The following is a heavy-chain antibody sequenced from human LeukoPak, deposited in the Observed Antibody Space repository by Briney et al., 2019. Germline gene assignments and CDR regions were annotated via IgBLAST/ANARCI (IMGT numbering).Heavy chain of an antibody. Sequence: PGGSLRLSCTASGFTFGDYAMSWVRQAPGKGLEGVSFIRRKAYGGTTEYAAAGRGRFTISSDDSKSIAYLQMNSLKTEDTAVYYCTRVSLVAASVFFDYWGQGTLVTVSS. CDR2: IRRKAYGGTT. CDR1: GFTFGDYA. J-gene: IGHJ4*02. V-gene: IGHV3-49*04. CDR3: TRVSLVAASVFFDY. D-gene: IGHD2-15*01.